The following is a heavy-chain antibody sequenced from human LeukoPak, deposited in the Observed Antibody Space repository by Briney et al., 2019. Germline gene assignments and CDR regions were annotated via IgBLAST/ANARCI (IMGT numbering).Heavy chain of an antibody. V-gene: IGHV3-30*02. CDR3: AKEASRGSSFAYTPIEKPYYIDY. J-gene: IGHJ4*02. Sequence: GGSLRLSCAASGFTFSTYGMHWVRQAPGKGLEWVTFIQYDGSVKLYGDSVKGRFTISRDNSKNTLFLQMNSLRAEDTAVYYCAKEASRGSSFAYTPIEKPYYIDYWGQGTLVTVSS. D-gene: IGHD5-18*01. CDR2: IQYDGSVK. CDR1: GFTFSTYG.